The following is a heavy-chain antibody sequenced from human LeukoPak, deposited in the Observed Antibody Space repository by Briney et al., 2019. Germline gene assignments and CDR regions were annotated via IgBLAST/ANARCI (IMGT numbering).Heavy chain of an antibody. Sequence: ASVKVSCKASRYTFTGYYMHWVRQAPGQGLEWLGWINPNSGGTNYAQKFQGRVTMTRDTSISTAYMELSRLRSDDTAVYYCARDLRPRNYYYYYMDVWGKGTTVTVSS. D-gene: IGHD3-16*01. V-gene: IGHV1-2*02. CDR2: INPNSGGT. CDR1: RYTFTGYY. J-gene: IGHJ6*03. CDR3: ARDLRPRNYYYYYMDV.